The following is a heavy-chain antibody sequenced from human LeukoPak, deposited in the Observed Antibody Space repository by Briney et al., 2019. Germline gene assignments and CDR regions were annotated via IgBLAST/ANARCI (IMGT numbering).Heavy chain of an antibody. CDR3: ARELLGEGPDAFDV. CDR2: IWHDSATK. Sequence: GTSLRLSCKTSGFIFSNYAMHWVRQAPGKGLDWVAMIWHDSATKFYADSVKGRFTISRDNSKDTLYLQMDSLRAEDTAVFYCARELLGEGPDAFDVWGQGTIVTVSS. J-gene: IGHJ3*01. CDR1: GFIFSNYA. D-gene: IGHD3-16*01. V-gene: IGHV3-33*01.